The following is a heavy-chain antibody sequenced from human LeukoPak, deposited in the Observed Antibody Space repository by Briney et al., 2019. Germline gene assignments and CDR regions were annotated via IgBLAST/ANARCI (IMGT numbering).Heavy chain of an antibody. Sequence: SETLSLTCTVSGGSISSYYWSWIRQPPGKGLEWIGYIYYSGSTNNNPSLKSRVTISVDTSTNQFSLKLSSVTGADTAVYYWARLWYYDFWSGYYFDYWGQGTLVTVSS. V-gene: IGHV4-59*01. J-gene: IGHJ4*02. CDR1: GGSISSYY. CDR2: IYYSGST. D-gene: IGHD3-3*01. CDR3: ARLWYYDFWSGYYFDY.